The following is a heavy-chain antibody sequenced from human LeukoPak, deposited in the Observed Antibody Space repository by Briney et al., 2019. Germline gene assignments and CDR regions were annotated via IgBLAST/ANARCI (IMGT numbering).Heavy chain of an antibody. CDR2: IWYDGSNK. CDR1: GFTFSSYG. CDR3: ARADTAMDFDY. D-gene: IGHD5-18*01. J-gene: IGHJ4*02. Sequence: GGSLRLSCAASGFTFSSYGMHWVRQAQGKGLEWVAVIWYDGSNKYYADSVKGRFTISRDNSKNTLYLQMNSLRAEDTAVYYCARADTAMDFDYRGQGTLVTVSS. V-gene: IGHV3-33*01.